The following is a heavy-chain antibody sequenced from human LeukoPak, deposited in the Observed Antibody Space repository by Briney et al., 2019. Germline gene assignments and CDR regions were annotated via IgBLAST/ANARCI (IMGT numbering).Heavy chain of an antibody. J-gene: IGHJ4*02. D-gene: IGHD1-1*01. V-gene: IGHV1-69*01. CDR3: ARGGVQLERFDY. Sequence: SVKVSCKSSGGTFSSYAISWVRQAPGQGLEWMGGIIPIFGTANYAQKFQGRVTITADESTGTAYMDLSSLRSEDTAVYYCARGGVQLERFDYWGQGTLVTVSS. CDR1: GGTFSSYA. CDR2: IIPIFGTA.